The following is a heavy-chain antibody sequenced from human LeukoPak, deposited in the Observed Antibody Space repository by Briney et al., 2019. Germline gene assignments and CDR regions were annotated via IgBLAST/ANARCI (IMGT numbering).Heavy chain of an antibody. J-gene: IGHJ3*02. V-gene: IGHV4-59*12. CDR3: ARSGTEASDAFDI. CDR1: GGSISSYY. Sequence: PSETLSLTCTVSGGSISSYYWSWIRQPPGKGLEWIGYIYYSGSTNYNPSLKSRVTISVDTSKNQFSLKLSSLTAADTAVYYCARSGTEASDAFDIWGQGTMVTVSS. D-gene: IGHD1-14*01. CDR2: IYYSGST.